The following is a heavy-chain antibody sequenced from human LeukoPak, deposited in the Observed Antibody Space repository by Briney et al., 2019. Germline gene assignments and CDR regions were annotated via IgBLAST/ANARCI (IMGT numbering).Heavy chain of an antibody. CDR1: GGSFSGYY. J-gene: IGHJ2*01. CDR2: INHSGST. V-gene: IGHV4-34*01. Sequence: KPSETLSLTCAVYGGSFSGYYWSWIRQPPGKGLEWIGEINHSGSTNYNPSLKSRVTISVDTSKNQFSLKLSSVTAADTAVYYCARLGRLAEQQLVRSNWYFDLWGRGTLVTVSS. CDR3: ARLGRLAEQQLVRSNWYFDL. D-gene: IGHD6-13*01.